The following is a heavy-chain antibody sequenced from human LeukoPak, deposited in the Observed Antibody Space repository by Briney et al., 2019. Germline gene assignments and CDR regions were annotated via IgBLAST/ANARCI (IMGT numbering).Heavy chain of an antibody. J-gene: IGHJ5*02. Sequence: GASVKVSCKASGYTFTSYDINWVRQATGQGLEWMGWMNPNSGNTGYAQKFQGRVTMTRNTSISTAYMELSSLRSEDTAVYYCARGRAAMVDNWFDPWGQGTLVTVSP. D-gene: IGHD5-18*01. CDR1: GYTFTSYD. V-gene: IGHV1-8*01. CDR3: ARGRAAMVDNWFDP. CDR2: MNPNSGNT.